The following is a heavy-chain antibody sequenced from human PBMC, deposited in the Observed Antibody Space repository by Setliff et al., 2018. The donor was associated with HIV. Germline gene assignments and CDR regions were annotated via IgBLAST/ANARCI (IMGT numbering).Heavy chain of an antibody. CDR3: TRPSSDWIQVRFDP. CDR2: INAGNGNT. V-gene: IGHV1-3*01. D-gene: IGHD6-19*01. J-gene: IGHJ5*02. CDR1: GSTFSRYA. Sequence: ASVKVSCKASGSTFSRYAMHWVRQAPGQRLEWMGWINAGNGNTKYSQKFQGRVTMTSDTSTSTVSMELRNLRSDDTAVYFCTRPSSDWIQVRFDPWGQGTLVTVSS.